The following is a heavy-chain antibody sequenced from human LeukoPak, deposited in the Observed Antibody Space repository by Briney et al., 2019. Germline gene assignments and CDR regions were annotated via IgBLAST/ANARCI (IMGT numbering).Heavy chain of an antibody. CDR3: ARGDGYNFCDY. Sequence: GGSLRLSCAVSGFTVTNNYMSWVRQAPGKGLEWVSVFYVGGATYYSDSVKGRFTISRDNSENTLDLQMKSLRAEDTAVYYCARGDGYNFCDYWGQGTLVSVSS. J-gene: IGHJ4*02. CDR2: FYVGGAT. D-gene: IGHD5-24*01. CDR1: GFTVTNNY. V-gene: IGHV3-53*01.